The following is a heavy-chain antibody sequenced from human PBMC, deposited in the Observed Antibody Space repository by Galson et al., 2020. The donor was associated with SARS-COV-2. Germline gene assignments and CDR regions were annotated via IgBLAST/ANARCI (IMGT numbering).Heavy chain of an antibody. CDR3: TRRRDGYTYYFMDV. D-gene: IGHD5-12*01. J-gene: IGHJ6*03. CDR2: IRSEANSYAT. Sequence: GGSLRLSCAASGFTFSGSAIHWVRQASGKGLEWVGRIRSEANSYATAYAASVKGRFTISRDDSKNTAYLQMNSLKTEDTAVYYCTRRRDGYTYYFMDVWGKGTTVTISS. CDR1: GFTFSGSA. V-gene: IGHV3-73*01.